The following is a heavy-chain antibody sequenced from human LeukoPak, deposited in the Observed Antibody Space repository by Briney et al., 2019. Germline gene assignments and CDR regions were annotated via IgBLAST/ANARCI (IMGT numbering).Heavy chain of an antibody. J-gene: IGHJ4*02. D-gene: IGHD3-10*01. CDR3: ARAKPKNMVRGLIMRRESRYYFDY. CDR1: GFTFRSYA. V-gene: IGHV3-23*01. CDR2: INSSGGST. Sequence: GGSLRLSCVASGFTFRSYAMSWVRQAPGKGLEWVSTINSSGGSTYYADSVKGRFTISRDNSKSTLYIQMNSLRAEDTAVYYCARAKPKNMVRGLIMRRESRYYFDYWGQGTLVTVSS.